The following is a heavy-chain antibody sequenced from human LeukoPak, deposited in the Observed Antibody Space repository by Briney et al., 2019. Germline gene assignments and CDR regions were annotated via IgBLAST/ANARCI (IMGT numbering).Heavy chain of an antibody. D-gene: IGHD3-22*01. J-gene: IGHJ3*02. Sequence: PEGSLRLSCAASGFTFSSYSMNWVRQAPGKGLEWVSSISSSSSYIYYADSVKGRFTISRDNAKNSLYLQMNSLRAEDTAVYYCARDYYDSTDDAFDIWGQGTMVTVSS. V-gene: IGHV3-21*01. CDR2: ISSSSSYI. CDR3: ARDYYDSTDDAFDI. CDR1: GFTFSSYS.